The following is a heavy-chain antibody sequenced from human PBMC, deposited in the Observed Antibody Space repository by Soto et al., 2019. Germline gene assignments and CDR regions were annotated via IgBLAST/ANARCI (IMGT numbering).Heavy chain of an antibody. D-gene: IGHD4-4*01. CDR3: ARDNPTVTTNYIYHSYGMDV. Sequence: QVKLVQSGAEVRKPGSAVKVSCKASGGTFSTYGINWVRQAPGQGLEWMGGIIPLFGTSSYAQQFEGRVTITADESSSTAYMELSSLRSEDTAVYYCARDNPTVTTNYIYHSYGMDVWGQGTTVTVSS. J-gene: IGHJ6*02. V-gene: IGHV1-69*01. CDR1: GGTFSTYG. CDR2: IIPLFGTS.